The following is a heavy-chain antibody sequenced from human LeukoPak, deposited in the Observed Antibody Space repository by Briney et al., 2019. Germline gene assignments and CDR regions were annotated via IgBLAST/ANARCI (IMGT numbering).Heavy chain of an antibody. CDR1: GLPFRTHA. CDR3: ARDMSEKYTADY. J-gene: IGHJ4*02. CDR2: ISFDGNTK. D-gene: IGHD1-1*01. V-gene: IGHV3-30*01. Sequence: GRSLRLSCAAYGLPFRTHAMHWVRQAPGKGLEWVAFISFDGNTKYYSDSVRGRFPISRDNSKNTVYLQMNSLRPEDTAVYYCARDMSEKYTADYWGQGTLVTVSS.